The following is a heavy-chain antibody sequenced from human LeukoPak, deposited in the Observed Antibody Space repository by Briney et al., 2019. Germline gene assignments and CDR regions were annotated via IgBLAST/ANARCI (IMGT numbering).Heavy chain of an antibody. J-gene: IGHJ4*02. Sequence: PGGSLRLSCAASGFTFTSNALSWVRKAPGKGLEWAPAISSSGGSTYYADSVKGRFTISRDNSKNTLCLQMNSLRAEDTAVYYCARGEHSSGWFYFDYWGQGTLVTVSS. V-gene: IGHV3-23*01. D-gene: IGHD6-19*01. CDR1: GFTFTSNA. CDR3: ARGEHSSGWFYFDY. CDR2: ISSSGGST.